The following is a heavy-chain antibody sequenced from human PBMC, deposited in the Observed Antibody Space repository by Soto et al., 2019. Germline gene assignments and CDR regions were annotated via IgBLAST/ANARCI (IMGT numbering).Heavy chain of an antibody. CDR1: GGSINSGGYY. CDR3: ARDAIYDSSGYYIHAFDY. J-gene: IGHJ4*02. Sequence: QVQLQESGPGLVKPSQTLSLTCTVSGGSINSGGYYWSWIRQLPGKGLEWIGYIYYSGSTYDNPSLKSRVTISVDTSKNQFSLKLSSVTAADTAVYYCARDAIYDSSGYYIHAFDYWGQGTLVTVSS. V-gene: IGHV4-31*03. CDR2: IYYSGST. D-gene: IGHD3-22*01.